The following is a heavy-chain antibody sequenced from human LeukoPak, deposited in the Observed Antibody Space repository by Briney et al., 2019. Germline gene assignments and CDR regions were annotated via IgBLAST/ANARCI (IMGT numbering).Heavy chain of an antibody. V-gene: IGHV3-23*01. CDR1: GFTFSSYA. CDR3: AKAFRGAAIQLYNWFDP. Sequence: PGGSLRLSCAASGFTFSSYAMSWVRQAPGKGLEWVSAISGSGGSTYYADSVKGRFTISRDNSKNTLYLQMNSLRAEDTAVYYCAKAFRGAAIQLYNWFDPWGQGTLVTVSS. J-gene: IGHJ5*02. CDR2: ISGSGGST. D-gene: IGHD2-2*02.